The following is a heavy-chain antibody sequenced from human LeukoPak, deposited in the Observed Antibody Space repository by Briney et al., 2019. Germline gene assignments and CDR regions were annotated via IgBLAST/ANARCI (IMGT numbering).Heavy chain of an antibody. D-gene: IGHD3-3*01. CDR3: ARDASDYWFFDL. CDR1: GFTFSSYE. J-gene: IGHJ2*01. Sequence: GGSLRLSCAASGFTFSSYEMNWVRQAPGKGLEWVSYISSSGSTIYYADSLKGRFTISRDNAKNSLYLQINSLRAEDTALYYCARDASDYWFFDLWGRGTLVTVSS. V-gene: IGHV3-48*03. CDR2: ISSSGSTI.